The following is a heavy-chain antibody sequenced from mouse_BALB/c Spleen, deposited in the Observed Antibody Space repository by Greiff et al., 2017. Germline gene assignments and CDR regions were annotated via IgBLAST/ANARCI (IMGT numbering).Heavy chain of an antibody. CDR2: ISSGSSTI. D-gene: IGHD2-2*01. V-gene: IGHV5-17*02. CDR3: ARSPYGYYFDY. CDR1: GFTFSSFG. Sequence: EVKVVESGGGLVQPGGSRKLSCAASGFTFSSFGMHWVRQAPEKGLEWVAYISSGSSTIYYADTVKGRFTISRDNPKNTLFLQMTSLRSEDTAMYYCARSPYGYYFDYWGQGTTLTVSS. J-gene: IGHJ2*01.